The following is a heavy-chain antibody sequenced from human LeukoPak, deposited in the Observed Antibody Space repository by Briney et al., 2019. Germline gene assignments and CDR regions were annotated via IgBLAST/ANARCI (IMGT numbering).Heavy chain of an antibody. Sequence: SETLSLTCTVYGESTGGERPHWGWIRQPPGKGLEWIASISESGTTYYNPSLKSRVTISVDTSKNQFSLNLGSLTAADTAVYYCARDPNIVSTVTLRAFDIWGQGTMVSVSS. CDR3: ARDPNIVSTVTLRAFDI. J-gene: IGHJ3*02. CDR2: ISESGTT. V-gene: IGHV4-39*07. CDR1: GESTGGERPH. D-gene: IGHD5/OR15-5a*01.